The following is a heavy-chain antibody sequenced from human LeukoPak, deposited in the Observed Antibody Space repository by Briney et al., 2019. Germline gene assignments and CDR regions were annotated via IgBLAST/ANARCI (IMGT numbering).Heavy chain of an antibody. V-gene: IGHV4-34*01. CDR2: INHSGST. J-gene: IGHJ4*02. CDR3: ARQGGYSSSPDF. CDR1: GGSFSGYY. D-gene: IGHD6-13*01. Sequence: SETLSLTCAVYGGSFSGYYWSWIRQPPGKGLEWIGEINHSGSTNYNPSLKSRVTISVDTSKNQFSLRLNSVTAADTAVYYCARQGGYSSSPDFWGQGTLVTVSS.